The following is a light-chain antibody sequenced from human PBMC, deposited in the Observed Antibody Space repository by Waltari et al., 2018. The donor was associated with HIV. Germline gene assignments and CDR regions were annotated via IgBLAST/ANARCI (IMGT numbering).Light chain of an antibody. V-gene: IGKV1-5*03. J-gene: IGKJ2*01. Sequence: DVQMTKSPSNLSASVGDTVVITCRASQNIDNWLAWYLQKPGRAPKLLVSRASILESGVSSRFSGSGSGTEFTLTIRSLQPDDVGTYYCQQYSTHYGFGQGTRVE. CDR2: RAS. CDR3: QQYSTHYG. CDR1: QNIDNW.